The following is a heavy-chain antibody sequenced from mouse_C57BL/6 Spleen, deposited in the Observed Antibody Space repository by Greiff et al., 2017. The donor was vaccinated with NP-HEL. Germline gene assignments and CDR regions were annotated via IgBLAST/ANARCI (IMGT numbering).Heavy chain of an antibody. Sequence: VQLQQSGAELARPGASVKLSCKASGYNITSYGMSWVKQRTGQGLEWIGEIYPRSGNTKYNEKFKGKATLTADKSSSTAYMELRSLTSEDSAIYFCAREGPGFAYWGQGTLVTVSA. J-gene: IGHJ3*01. CDR3: AREGPGFAY. CDR1: GYNITSYG. CDR2: IYPRSGNT. V-gene: IGHV1-81*01.